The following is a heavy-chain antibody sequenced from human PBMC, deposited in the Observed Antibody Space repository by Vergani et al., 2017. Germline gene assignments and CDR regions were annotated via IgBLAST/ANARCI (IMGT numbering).Heavy chain of an antibody. D-gene: IGHD4-17*01. J-gene: IGHJ4*02. CDR2: INPSGGST. CDR1: GYTFTSYY. V-gene: IGHV1-46*01. Sequence: QVQLVQSGAEVKKPGASVKVSCKASGYTFTSYYMHWVRQAPGQGLEWMGIINPSGGSTSYAQKFQGRVTMTRDTSTSTVYMELGSLRSEDTAVYYCARIETTQGFFDYWGQGTLVTVSS. CDR3: ARIETTQGFFDY.